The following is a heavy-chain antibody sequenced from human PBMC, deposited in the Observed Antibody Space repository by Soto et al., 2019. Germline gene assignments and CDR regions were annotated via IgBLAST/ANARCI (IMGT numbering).Heavy chain of an antibody. V-gene: IGHV4-30-2*01. CDR2: IYHSGST. CDR1: GCSISSGGYS. CDR3: ARDLHYYGMDV. J-gene: IGHJ6*02. Sequence: SLALPCAFSGCSISSGGYSWSWIRQPPGKGLEWIGYIYHSGSTYYNPSLKSRVTISVDRSKNQFSLKLSSVTAADTAVYYCARDLHYYGMDVWGQGTTVTVSS.